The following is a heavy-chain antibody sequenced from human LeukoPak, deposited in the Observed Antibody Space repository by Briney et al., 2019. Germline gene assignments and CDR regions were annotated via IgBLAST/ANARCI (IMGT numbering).Heavy chain of an antibody. J-gene: IGHJ4*02. Sequence: PGASLRLSCAASGFTFSSYAMSWVRQAPGKGLEWVSAISGSGGSTYYADSVKGRFTISRDNSKNTLYLQMNSLRAEDTAVYYCARTRGYSYGYVDYWGQGTLVTVSS. D-gene: IGHD5-18*01. CDR1: GFTFSSYA. CDR2: ISGSGGST. CDR3: ARTRGYSYGYVDY. V-gene: IGHV3-23*01.